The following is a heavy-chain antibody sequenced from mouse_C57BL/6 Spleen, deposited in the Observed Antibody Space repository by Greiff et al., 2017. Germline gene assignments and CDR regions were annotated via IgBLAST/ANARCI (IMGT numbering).Heavy chain of an antibody. CDR1: GYTFTSYW. Sequence: QVQLQQPGAELVRPGSSVKLSCKASGYTFTSYWMHWVKQRPIQGLEWIGNIDPSDSETHYNQKFKDKATLTVDKSSRTAYMQLSSLTSEDSAVYYCARSAYYYGSSGVSYWGQGTLVTVSA. CDR2: IDPSDSET. V-gene: IGHV1-52*01. D-gene: IGHD1-1*01. J-gene: IGHJ3*01. CDR3: ARSAYYYGSSGVSY.